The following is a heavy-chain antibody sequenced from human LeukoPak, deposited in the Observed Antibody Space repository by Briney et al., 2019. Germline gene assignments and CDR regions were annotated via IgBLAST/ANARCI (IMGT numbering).Heavy chain of an antibody. CDR1: GGTFISYA. D-gene: IGHD5-12*01. CDR3: ARTHGGAGGLAYYYYYMDV. Sequence: SVKVSCKASGGTFISYAISWVRQAPGQGLEWRGGIIPIFGTANYAQKFQGRVTITADESTSTAYMELSSLRSEDTAVYYCARTHGGAGGLAYYYYYMDVWGKGTTVTVSS. V-gene: IGHV1-69*13. CDR2: IIPIFGTA. J-gene: IGHJ6*03.